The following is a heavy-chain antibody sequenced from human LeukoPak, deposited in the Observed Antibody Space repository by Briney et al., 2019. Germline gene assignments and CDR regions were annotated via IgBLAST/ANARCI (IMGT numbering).Heavy chain of an antibody. CDR3: AKDQPYDSSGYYYDY. Sequence: GGSLRLSCAASGFTLNTNDMNWVRQAPGKGLEWVSAISGSGGSTYYADSVKGRFTISRDNSKNTLYLQMNSLRAEDTAVYYCAKDQPYDSSGYYYDYWGQGTLVTVSS. CDR1: GFTLNTND. CDR2: ISGSGGST. V-gene: IGHV3-23*01. D-gene: IGHD3-22*01. J-gene: IGHJ4*02.